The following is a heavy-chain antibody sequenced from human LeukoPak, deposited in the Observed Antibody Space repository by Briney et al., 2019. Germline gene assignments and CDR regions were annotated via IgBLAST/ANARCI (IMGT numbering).Heavy chain of an antibody. V-gene: IGHV5-51*01. D-gene: IGHD5-24*01. J-gene: IGHJ4*02. CDR2: IYPGDYDT. CDR3: ARQTRGGYNYRDY. Sequence: VEYLNTYCKGSGYSFTNYWIRLVRQMPGKGLECMVIIYPGDYDTRYSPSFQGQVTISADKSISTAYLQWSSLKASDTAMYYCARQTRGGYNYRDYEGQGTLVIVS. CDR1: GYSFTNYW.